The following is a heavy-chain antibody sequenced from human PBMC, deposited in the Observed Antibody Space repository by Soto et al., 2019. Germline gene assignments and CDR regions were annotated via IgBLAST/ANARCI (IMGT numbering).Heavy chain of an antibody. CDR2: INPSGGST. CDR3: ARVLPPFDP. Sequence: GASVKVSCKASGYTFTSYYMHWVRQAPGQGLEWMGIINPSGGSTSYAQKLQGRVTMTTDTSTSTAYMELRSLRSDDTAVYYCARVLPPFDPWGQGTLVTVSS. CDR1: GYTFTSYY. V-gene: IGHV1-46*01. J-gene: IGHJ5*02.